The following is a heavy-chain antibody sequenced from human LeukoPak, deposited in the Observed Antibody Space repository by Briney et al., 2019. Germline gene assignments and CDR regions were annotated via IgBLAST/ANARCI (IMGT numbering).Heavy chain of an antibody. D-gene: IGHD5-18*01. V-gene: IGHV3-48*04. CDR2: ISSSGSTI. CDR1: GFTFSSYW. J-gene: IGHJ6*03. CDR3: ATWIPGYYYMDV. Sequence: GGSLRLSCAASGFTFSSYWMSWVRQAPGKGLEWVSYISSSGSTIYYADSVKGRFTISRDNAKNSLYLQMNSLRAEDTAVYYCATWIPGYYYMDVWGKGTTATVSS.